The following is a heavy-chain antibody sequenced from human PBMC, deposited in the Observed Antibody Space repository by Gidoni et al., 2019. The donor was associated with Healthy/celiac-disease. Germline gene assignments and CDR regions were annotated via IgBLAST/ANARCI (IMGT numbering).Heavy chain of an antibody. V-gene: IGHV3-20*04. J-gene: IGHJ3*02. CDR3: ARDSGIAVAGTGAFDI. Sequence: EVQLVESGGGVVRPGGSLRLSCAASGFTFDAYGMSWGRPAPGKGLEWVSGINWNGGSTGYADSVKGRFTISRDNAKNSLYLQMNSLRAEDTALYYCARDSGIAVAGTGAFDIWGQGTMVTVSS. CDR1: GFTFDAYG. CDR2: INWNGGST. D-gene: IGHD6-19*01.